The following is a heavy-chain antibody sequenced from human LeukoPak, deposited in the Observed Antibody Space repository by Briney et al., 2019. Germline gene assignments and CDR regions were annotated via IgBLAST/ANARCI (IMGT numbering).Heavy chain of an antibody. CDR2: ISYSGST. Sequence: PSETLSLTCTVSGGSISSGDYFWSWIRQPPGKGLEWMGYISYSGSTYYSPSLKIRFTISVDTSKNQFSLKLSSVTAADTAVYYCARATYDSSDYYIPGFDYWGQGTLVTVSS. V-gene: IGHV4-30-4*01. CDR1: GGSISSGDYF. D-gene: IGHD3-22*01. CDR3: ARATYDSSDYYIPGFDY. J-gene: IGHJ4*02.